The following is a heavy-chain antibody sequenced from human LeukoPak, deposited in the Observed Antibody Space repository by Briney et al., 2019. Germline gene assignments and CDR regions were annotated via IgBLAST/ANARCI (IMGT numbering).Heavy chain of an antibody. V-gene: IGHV4-61*01. CDR3: ARDRDMVRGEDYFDY. Sequence: PSETLSLTCSVSGGSVSSGSHYWNWIRQPPGKGLEWIGYIYYSGSTNYNPSLKSRVTISVDTSKNQFSLKLSSVTAADTAVYYCARDRDMVRGEDYFDYWGQGTLVTVSS. J-gene: IGHJ4*02. CDR1: GGSVSSGSHY. D-gene: IGHD3-10*01. CDR2: IYYSGST.